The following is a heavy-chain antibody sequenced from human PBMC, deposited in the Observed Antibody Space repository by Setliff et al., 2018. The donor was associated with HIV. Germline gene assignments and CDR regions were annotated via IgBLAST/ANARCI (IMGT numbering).Heavy chain of an antibody. CDR3: ARLPQD. Sequence: SETLSLTCPGLRRVSGGDMGVHDWSWIRQPPGKGLEWIGYIYDNEKTFYNPSLKSRVTITVDTSKNQISLQLTSVTAEDTALYYCARLPQDWGQGTLVTVSS. V-gene: IGHV4-59*08. CDR1: GGDMGVHD. CDR2: IYDNEKT. J-gene: IGHJ4*02.